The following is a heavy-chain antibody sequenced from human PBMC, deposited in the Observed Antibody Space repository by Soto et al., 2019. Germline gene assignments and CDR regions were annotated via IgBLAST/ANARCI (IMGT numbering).Heavy chain of an antibody. D-gene: IGHD5-18*01. V-gene: IGHV3-30*18. J-gene: IGHJ4*02. CDR2: ISYDGSNK. Sequence: GGSLRLSCAASGFTFSSYGMHLVRQATGKGLEWVAVISYDGSNKYYADSVKGRFTIYRDNSKNTLYLQMNSLRAEDTAVYYCAKDLAGTALEYWGKGTMFTVSS. CDR3: AKDLAGTALEY. CDR1: GFTFSSYG.